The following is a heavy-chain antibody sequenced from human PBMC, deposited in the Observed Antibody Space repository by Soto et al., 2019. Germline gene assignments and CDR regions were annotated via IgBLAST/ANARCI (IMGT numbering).Heavy chain of an antibody. CDR2: IYPGDSDT. V-gene: IGHV5-51*01. CDR3: ARQVGRCSGGSCYSAP. J-gene: IGHJ5*02. CDR1: GYNFAGYW. Sequence: GESLKISCKGSGYNFAGYWIAWVRQMPGKGLEWMGIIYPGDSDTRYSPSFQGQVTISADKSISTAYLQWSSLKASDTAMYYCARQVGRCSGGSCYSAPWGQGTLVTVSS. D-gene: IGHD2-15*01.